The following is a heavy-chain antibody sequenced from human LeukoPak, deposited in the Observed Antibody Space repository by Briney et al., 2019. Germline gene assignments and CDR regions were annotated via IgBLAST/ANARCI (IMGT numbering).Heavy chain of an antibody. J-gene: IGHJ3*02. Sequence: PGGSLRLSCAASGFTFSSYSMNWVRQAPGKGLEWVSSISSSSSYIYYADSVKGRFTISRGNSKNTLYLQMNSLRAEDTAVYYCAKVHYYDSSGFLPDAFDIWGQGTMVTVSS. CDR2: ISSSSSYI. D-gene: IGHD3-22*01. V-gene: IGHV3-21*01. CDR1: GFTFSSYS. CDR3: AKVHYYDSSGFLPDAFDI.